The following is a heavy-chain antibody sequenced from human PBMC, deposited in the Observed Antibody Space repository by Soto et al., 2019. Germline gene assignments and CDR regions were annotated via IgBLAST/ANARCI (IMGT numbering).Heavy chain of an antibody. CDR1: GGSFSGYY. J-gene: IGHJ4*02. Sequence: PSETLSLTCAAYGGSFSGYYWSWIRQPPGKGLEWIGEINHSGSTNYNPSLKSRVTISVDTSKNQFSLKLSSVTAADTAVYYCARDQYNLDYWGQGTLVTVSS. CDR2: INHSGST. V-gene: IGHV4-34*01. CDR3: ARDQYNLDY. D-gene: IGHD1-20*01.